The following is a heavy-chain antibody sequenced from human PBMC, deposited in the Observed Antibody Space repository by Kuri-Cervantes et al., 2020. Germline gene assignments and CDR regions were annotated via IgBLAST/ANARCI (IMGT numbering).Heavy chain of an antibody. CDR2: ISSSSSYI. CDR3: ARGPFYDYIWTGYYFDY. D-gene: IGHD3-16*01. Sequence: GESLKISCAASGFTFSSYSMNWVRQAPGKGLEWVSSISSSSSYIYYADSVKGRFTISRDNAKNSLYLQMNSLRAEDTAVYYCARGPFYDYIWTGYYFDYWGQGTLVTVSS. V-gene: IGHV3-21*01. CDR1: GFTFSSYS. J-gene: IGHJ4*02.